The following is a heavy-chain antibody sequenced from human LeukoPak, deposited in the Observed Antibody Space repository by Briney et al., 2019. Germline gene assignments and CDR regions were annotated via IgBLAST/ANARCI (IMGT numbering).Heavy chain of an antibody. Sequence: GASVKVSCKASGGTFSSYAISWVRQAPGQGLEWMGRIIPIFGTANYAQKFQGRVTITTDTSTSTAYMELRSLRSDDTAVYYCARAEGVVVAAHIDVWGKGTTVTVSS. CDR1: GGTFSSYA. CDR2: IIPIFGTA. J-gene: IGHJ6*03. D-gene: IGHD2-15*01. CDR3: ARAEGVVVAAHIDV. V-gene: IGHV1-69*05.